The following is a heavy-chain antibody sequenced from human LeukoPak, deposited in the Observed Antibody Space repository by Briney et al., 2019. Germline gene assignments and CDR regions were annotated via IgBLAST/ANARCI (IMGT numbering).Heavy chain of an antibody. CDR3: ARDVLPRGFDP. CDR2: IIPIFGIA. J-gene: IGHJ5*02. Sequence: GSSVKVSCKASGGTFSSYAISWVRQAPGQGLEWMGRIIPIFGIANYAQKFQGRVTITADKSTSTAYMELSSLRSEETAVYYCARDVLPRGFDPWGQGTLVTVSS. CDR1: GGTFSSYA. D-gene: IGHD3-10*01. V-gene: IGHV1-69*04.